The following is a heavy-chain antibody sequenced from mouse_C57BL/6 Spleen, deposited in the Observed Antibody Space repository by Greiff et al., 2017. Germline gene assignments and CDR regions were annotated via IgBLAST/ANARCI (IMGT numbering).Heavy chain of an antibody. CDR1: GYTFTSYW. D-gene: IGHD2-3*01. V-gene: IGHV1-55*01. CDR3: ARVDGYYPPYAMDY. Sequence: QVQLQQPGAELVKPGASVKMSCKASGYTFTSYWITWVKQRPGQGLEWIGDIYPGSGSTNYNEKFKSKATLTVDTSSSTAYMQLSSLTSEDSAVYYCARVDGYYPPYAMDYWGQGTSVTVSS. CDR2: IYPGSGST. J-gene: IGHJ4*01.